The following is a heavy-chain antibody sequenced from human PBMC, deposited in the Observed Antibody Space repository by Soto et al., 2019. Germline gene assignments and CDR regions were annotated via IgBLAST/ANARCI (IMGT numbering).Heavy chain of an antibody. J-gene: IGHJ6*02. Sequence: AAVKFSCKASGYTFTSYYMHWVRQAPGQGLEWMGIINPSGGSTSYAQKFQGRVTMTRDASTSTVYMELSSLRSEDTAVYYCAREMQQTYYTYAMDVWGQGTTVTVSS. CDR1: GYTFTSYY. CDR3: AREMQQTYYTYAMDV. V-gene: IGHV1-46*01. CDR2: INPSGGST. D-gene: IGHD6-13*01.